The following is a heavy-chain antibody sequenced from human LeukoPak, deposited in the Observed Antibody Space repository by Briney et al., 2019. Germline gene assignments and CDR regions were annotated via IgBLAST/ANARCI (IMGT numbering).Heavy chain of an antibody. CDR3: ARADVNYGSYSGFLDN. CDR2: ISYSGTT. D-gene: IGHD5-12*01. V-gene: IGHV4-34*01. Sequence: MPSETLSLTCGVSGGFLRDYFWNWIRQPPGKGLEWIGEISYSGTTNSKSSLKSRVTVSIDTSKNQFSLKLTSVTAADTAVYFCARADVNYGSYSGFLDNWGQGSLVAVSS. J-gene: IGHJ4*02. CDR1: GGFLRDYF.